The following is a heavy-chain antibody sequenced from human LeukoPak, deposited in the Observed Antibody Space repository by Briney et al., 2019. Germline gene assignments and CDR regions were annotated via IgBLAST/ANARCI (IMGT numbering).Heavy chain of an antibody. CDR3: ARDLREHDY. CDR2: INFDGSEV. D-gene: IGHD1/OR15-1a*01. J-gene: IGHJ4*02. V-gene: IGHV3-74*01. CDR1: GVTLRGYW. Sequence: GGSLRLSCVGSGVTLRGYWMSWVRQPPGKGLMWVSRINFDGSEVTYADSVKGRFTVSRDNAKNTLYLQMGSLRVEDTAVYYCARDLREHDYWGQGTLVTVSS.